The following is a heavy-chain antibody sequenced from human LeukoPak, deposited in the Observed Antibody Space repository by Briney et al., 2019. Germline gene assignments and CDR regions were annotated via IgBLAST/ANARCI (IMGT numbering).Heavy chain of an antibody. CDR3: ARTASSSSGIGN. V-gene: IGHV1-69*05. CDR2: IIPIFGTA. D-gene: IGHD6-6*01. Sequence: ASVKVSCKASGYTFIDYYMHWVRQAPGQGLEWMGGIIPIFGTANYAQKFQGRVTITTDESTSTAYMELSSLRSEDTAVYYCARTASSSSGIGNWGQGTLVTVSS. CDR1: GYTFIDYY. J-gene: IGHJ4*02.